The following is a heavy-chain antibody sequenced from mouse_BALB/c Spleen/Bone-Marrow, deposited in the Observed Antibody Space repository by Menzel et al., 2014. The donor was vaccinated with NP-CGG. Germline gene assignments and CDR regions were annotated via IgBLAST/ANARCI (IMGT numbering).Heavy chain of an antibody. J-gene: IGHJ4*01. CDR2: ISSGSGT. Sequence: EVKVEESGGGLAKPGGSLKLSCAASGFTFSSYAMSWVRQTPEKRLEWVASISSGSGTYYPDSVKGRFTISRDNARNILYLQMSSLRSEDTAMYYCARGRTRGYTMDYWGQGTSVTVSS. V-gene: IGHV5-6-5*01. CDR1: GFTFSSYA. CDR3: ARGRTRGYTMDY.